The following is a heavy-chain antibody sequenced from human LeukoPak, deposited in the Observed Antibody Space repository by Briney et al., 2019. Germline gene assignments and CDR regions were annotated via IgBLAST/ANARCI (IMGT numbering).Heavy chain of an antibody. Sequence: PGGSLRLSCAASGFTFSNVWMSWVRQVPGKGLEWVGRIASKTDGGTTDYAAPVKGRFTISRDDSKNTLFLQMNSLKTEDTAVYYCTTGIRGDCGQGTLVTVSS. V-gene: IGHV3-15*04. J-gene: IGHJ4*02. CDR1: GFTFSNVW. CDR3: TTGIRGD. CDR2: IASKTDGGTT.